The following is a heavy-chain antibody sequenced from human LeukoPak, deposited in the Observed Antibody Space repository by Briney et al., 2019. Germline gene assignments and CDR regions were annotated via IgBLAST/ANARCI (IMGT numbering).Heavy chain of an antibody. D-gene: IGHD5-18*01. CDR3: AKDVPGYSYGTFDY. CDR2: ISGSGGTT. J-gene: IGHJ4*02. V-gene: IGHV3-23*01. CDR1: GFTFSSYA. Sequence: PGGPLRLSCAASGFTFSSYAMSWVRQAPGKGLEWVSAISGSGGTTYYADSVKGRFTISRDNSKNTLYLQMNSLRAEDTAVYYCAKDVPGYSYGTFDYWGQGTLVTVSS.